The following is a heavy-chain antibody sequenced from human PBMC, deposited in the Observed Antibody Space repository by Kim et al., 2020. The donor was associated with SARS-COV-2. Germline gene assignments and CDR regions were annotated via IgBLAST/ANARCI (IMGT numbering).Heavy chain of an antibody. J-gene: IGHJ4*02. CDR1: GFTFSSYW. Sequence: GGSLRLSCATSGFTFSSYWMSWVRQAPGKGLEWVANIKQDGSEKYYVDSVKGRFTISRDNAKNSLYLQMNSLRAEDTAVYYCASARVPLRGYSYGCGYWGQGTLVTVSS. D-gene: IGHD5-18*01. CDR2: IKQDGSEK. V-gene: IGHV3-7*01. CDR3: ASARVPLRGYSYGCGY.